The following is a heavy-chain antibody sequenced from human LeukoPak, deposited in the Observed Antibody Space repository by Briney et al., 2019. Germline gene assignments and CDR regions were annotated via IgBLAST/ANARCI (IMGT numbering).Heavy chain of an antibody. V-gene: IGHV4-34*01. Sequence: SETLSLTCDVSGDSFGGYYWTWVRQSPGKGLEWIGHISHSGDTNYSPSLTSRVSISIDTSKNQFSLKLTSVTAADTAVYYCARGEYTLLRGGIDVWGQGTTVTVSS. D-gene: IGHD6-6*01. CDR3: ARGEYTLLRGGIDV. CDR1: GDSFGGYY. CDR2: ISHSGDT. J-gene: IGHJ6*02.